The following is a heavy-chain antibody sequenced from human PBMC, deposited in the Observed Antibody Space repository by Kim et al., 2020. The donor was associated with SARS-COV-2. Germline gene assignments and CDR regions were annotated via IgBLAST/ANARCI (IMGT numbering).Heavy chain of an antibody. J-gene: IGHJ4*02. CDR3: ARDNYYDSSGFDY. Sequence: NPSLKSRVTISVDKSKNQFSLKLSSVTAADTAVYYCARDNYYDSSGFDYWGQGTLVTVSS. D-gene: IGHD3-22*01. V-gene: IGHV4-4*02.